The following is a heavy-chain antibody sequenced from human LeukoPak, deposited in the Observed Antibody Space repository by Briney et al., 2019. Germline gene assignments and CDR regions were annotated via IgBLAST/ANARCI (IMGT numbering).Heavy chain of an antibody. Sequence: PGGSLRLSCAASGFTFSSYGMHWVRQAPGKGLEWVSAISGSGGSTYYADSVKGRFTISRDNSKNTLYLQMNSLRAEDTAVYYCAKRVRLEWLPQPLDYWGQGTLVTVSS. CDR3: AKRVRLEWLPQPLDY. J-gene: IGHJ4*02. D-gene: IGHD3-3*01. CDR1: GFTFSSYG. CDR2: ISGSGGST. V-gene: IGHV3-23*01.